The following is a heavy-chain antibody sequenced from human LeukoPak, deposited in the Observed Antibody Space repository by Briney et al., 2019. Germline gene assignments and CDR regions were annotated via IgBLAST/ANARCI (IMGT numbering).Heavy chain of an antibody. D-gene: IGHD2-2*01. CDR3: ARVRRDSCDTTTCHDLLDY. J-gene: IGHJ4*02. V-gene: IGHV4-59*08. Sequence: SETLSLTCTVSGGSISSYYWSWIRQPPGKGLEWIGYIYYSGSTNYNPSLQSRVTISLDSSKNQFSLNLRSVTAADTAVYYCARVRRDSCDTTTCHDLLDYWGQGTLVTVSS. CDR2: IYYSGST. CDR1: GGSISSYY.